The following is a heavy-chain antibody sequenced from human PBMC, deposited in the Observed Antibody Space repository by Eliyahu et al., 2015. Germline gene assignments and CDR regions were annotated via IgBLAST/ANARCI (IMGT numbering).Heavy chain of an antibody. CDR1: XGSFXTXX. CDR3: AKSGGLRLGELSLYNWFDP. CDR2: IKHSGST. Sequence: QMQLQQWGAGLLKPSETLSLTCAVYXGSFXTXXWNWXRQPPGKGLEWIGEIKHSGSTNYNPSLSSRVIMSVDASKNQFSLNLTSMTAADTAVYYCAKSGGLRLGELSLYNWFDPWGQGTLVSVSS. D-gene: IGHD3-16*02. V-gene: IGHV4-34*02. J-gene: IGHJ5*02.